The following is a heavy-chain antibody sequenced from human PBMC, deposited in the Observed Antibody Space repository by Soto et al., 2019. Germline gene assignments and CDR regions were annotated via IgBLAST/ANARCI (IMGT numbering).Heavy chain of an antibody. D-gene: IGHD6-19*01. J-gene: IGHJ4*02. Sequence: GGSLRLSCSASGFTFNSYAMHWVRQAPGKGLEFVSAISSYGADRYYADSMKGRFAISRDNSKNTLYLQMSSLRAEDTALYYCVKEGYMRSDWYGQFDYWGQGALVTVSS. CDR1: GFTFNSYA. CDR2: ISSYGADR. CDR3: VKEGYMRSDWYGQFDY. V-gene: IGHV3-64D*06.